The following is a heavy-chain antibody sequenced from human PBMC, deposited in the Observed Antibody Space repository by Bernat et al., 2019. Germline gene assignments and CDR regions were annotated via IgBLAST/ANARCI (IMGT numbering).Heavy chain of an antibody. Sequence: EVQLVQSGAEVKKPGESLKISCKGSGYSFTSYWLGRVRQMPGKGLEWMGVIYPGDSDTRYSPSFQGQVTISADRSISTAYLQWSSLKASDTAMYYCAIGGLYSSGWYGWFDAWGQGTLVTVSS. J-gene: IGHJ5*02. CDR1: GYSFTSYW. V-gene: IGHV5-51*01. CDR3: AIGGLYSSGWYGWFDA. CDR2: IYPGDSDT. D-gene: IGHD6-19*01.